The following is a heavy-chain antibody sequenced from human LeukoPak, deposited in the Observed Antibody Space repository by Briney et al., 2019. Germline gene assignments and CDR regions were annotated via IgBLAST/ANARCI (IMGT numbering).Heavy chain of an antibody. V-gene: IGHV3-21*01. CDR2: ISSSTTYI. D-gene: IGHD2-15*01. CDR1: EFIFSSYS. CDR3: ARDVGYWYFDL. Sequence: PGGSLRLSCAASEFIFSSYSMNWVRQAPGKGLEWVSSISSSTTYIYYADSVKGRFTISRDNAKNSLYLQMNSLRAEDTAVYYCARDVGYWYFDLWGCGTLVTVSS. J-gene: IGHJ2*01.